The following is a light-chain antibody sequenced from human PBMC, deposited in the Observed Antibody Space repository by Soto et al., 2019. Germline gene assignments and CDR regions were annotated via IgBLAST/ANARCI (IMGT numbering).Light chain of an antibody. CDR3: QSYDASVSGSGVI. CDR2: GNI. CDR1: SSNIGADYE. J-gene: IGLJ7*01. V-gene: IGLV1-40*01. Sequence: QSVLTQPPPVSGAPGQRVTISCTGSSSNIGADYEVHWYQQLPGAAPKLLIYGNINRPSGVPDRFSGSKSGTSASLAITGLLAEDEGDYYCQSYDASVSGSGVIFGGGTQLTVL.